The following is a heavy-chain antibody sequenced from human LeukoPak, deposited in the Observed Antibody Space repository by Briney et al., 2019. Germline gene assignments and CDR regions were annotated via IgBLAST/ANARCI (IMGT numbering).Heavy chain of an antibody. Sequence: GGSLRLSCAASGFTFSSYSMNWVRQAPGKGLEWVSSISSSSSYIYYADSVKGRFTISRDNAKNSLYLQMNSLRAEDTAVYYCARGDYYDSSGYPGNFDLWGRGTLVTVSS. CDR3: ARGDYYDSSGYPGNFDL. D-gene: IGHD3-22*01. CDR2: ISSSSSYI. CDR1: GFTFSSYS. V-gene: IGHV3-21*01. J-gene: IGHJ2*01.